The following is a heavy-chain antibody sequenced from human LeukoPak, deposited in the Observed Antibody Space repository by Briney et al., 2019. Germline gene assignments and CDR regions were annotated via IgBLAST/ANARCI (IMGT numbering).Heavy chain of an antibody. V-gene: IGHV3-30*02. CDR3: AKDRRKTTVTNPIFDY. CDR2: IRYDGSNK. J-gene: IGHJ4*02. Sequence: PGGSLTLSCAASGFTFSSYGMHWVRQAPGKGLEWVAFIRYDGSNKNYADSVKGRFTISRDNSKNTLYLQMNSLRAEDTAVYYCAKDRRKTTVTNPIFDYWGQGTLVTVSS. D-gene: IGHD4-17*01. CDR1: GFTFSSYG.